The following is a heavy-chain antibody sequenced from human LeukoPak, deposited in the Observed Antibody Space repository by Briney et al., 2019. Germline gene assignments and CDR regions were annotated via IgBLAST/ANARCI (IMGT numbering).Heavy chain of an antibody. V-gene: IGHV1-8*03. CDR3: ARDRGLRAYYFDY. CDR1: GYTFTSYD. D-gene: IGHD3-10*01. J-gene: IGHJ4*02. Sequence: ASVKVSCKASGYTFTSYDINWVRQATGQGLEWMGWMNPNSGNTGYAQKFQGRVTITRNTSISTAYMELSSLRSEDTAVYYCARDRGLRAYYFDYWGQGTLVTVSS. CDR2: MNPNSGNT.